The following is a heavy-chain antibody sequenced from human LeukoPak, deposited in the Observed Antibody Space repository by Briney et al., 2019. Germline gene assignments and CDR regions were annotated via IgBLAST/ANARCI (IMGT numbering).Heavy chain of an antibody. J-gene: IGHJ6*03. CDR3: ARAVLYAGYMDV. CDR2: IYYSGST. V-gene: IGHV4-59*01. D-gene: IGHD5/OR15-5a*01. CDR1: GGSISSSF. Sequence: SETLSLTCTVSGGSISSSFWSWIRQPPGKGLEWIGYIYYSGSTNYNPSLKSRVTISVDTSKNQFSLDLSSVTAADTAVYYCARAVLYAGYMDVWGKGTTVTVSS.